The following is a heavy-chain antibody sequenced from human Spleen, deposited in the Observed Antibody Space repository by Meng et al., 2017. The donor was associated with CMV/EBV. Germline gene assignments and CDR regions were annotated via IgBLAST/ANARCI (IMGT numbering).Heavy chain of an antibody. CDR2: INPNSGGT. D-gene: IGHD3-22*01. CDR3: ARDPPKGYYDNMGDY. J-gene: IGHJ4*02. CDR1: GYTFTGYY. Sequence: ASVKVSCKASGYTFTGYYMHWVRQAPGQGLEWMGWINPNSGGTNYAQKFQGRVTMTRDTSISTAYMELSRLRSDDTAVYYCARDPPKGYYDNMGDYWGQGTRVTVSS. V-gene: IGHV1-2*02.